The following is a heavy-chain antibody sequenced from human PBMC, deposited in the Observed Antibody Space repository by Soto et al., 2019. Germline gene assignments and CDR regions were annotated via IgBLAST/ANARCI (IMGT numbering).Heavy chain of an antibody. CDR3: AVGPRRDGYNLPFDY. CDR1: GFTFSSYG. D-gene: IGHD5-12*01. CDR2: IWYDGSNK. J-gene: IGHJ4*02. V-gene: IGHV3-33*01. Sequence: GGSLRLSCAASGFTFSSYGMHWVRQAPGKGLEWVAVIWYDGSNKHYADSVKGRFTISRDNSKNTLYLQMNSLRAEDTAVYYCAVGPRRDGYNLPFDYWGQGTLVTVSS.